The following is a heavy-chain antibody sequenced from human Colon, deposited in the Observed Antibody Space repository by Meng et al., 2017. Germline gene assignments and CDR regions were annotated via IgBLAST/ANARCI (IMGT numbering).Heavy chain of an antibody. CDR3: ARTNYGDYNWFDP. D-gene: IGHD4-17*01. CDR2: IYYSGST. J-gene: IGHJ5*02. V-gene: IGHV4-31*03. Sequence: QVQLQESGPVLVKPSQTLSLPCTVSGGSISSGGFYWSWIRQHPGKGLEWIGYIYYSGSTYYNPSLRSRVAISIDTSKNQFSLKLTSVTAADTAVYFCARTNYGDYNWFDPWGQGTLVTVSS. CDR1: GGSISSGGFY.